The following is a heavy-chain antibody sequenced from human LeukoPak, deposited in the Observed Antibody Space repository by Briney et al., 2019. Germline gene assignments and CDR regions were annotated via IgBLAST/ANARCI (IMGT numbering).Heavy chain of an antibody. V-gene: IGHV1-46*01. D-gene: IGHD2-15*01. CDR1: GYTFTSYY. CDR3: ATGVVVVADDYFGY. CDR2: INPSGGST. J-gene: IGHJ4*02. Sequence: ASVKVSCKASGYTFTSYYMHWVRQAPGQGLEWMGIINPSGGSTSYAQKFQGRVTMTEDTSTDTAYMELSSLRSEDTAVYYCATGVVVVADDYFGYWGQGTLVTVSS.